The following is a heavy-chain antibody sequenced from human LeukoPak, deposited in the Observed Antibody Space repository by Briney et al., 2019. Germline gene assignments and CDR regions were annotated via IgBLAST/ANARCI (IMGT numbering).Heavy chain of an antibody. CDR1: GYTFTSYY. CDR2: INPSGGST. J-gene: IGHJ5*02. Sequence: ASVKVSCKASGYTFTSYYMHWVRQAPGQGLEWMGIINPSGGSTSYAQKFQGRVTMTRDTSTSTVYMELSSLRSEDTAVYYCARNNYYDSSGYFNEDWFDPWGQGTLVTVSS. D-gene: IGHD3-22*01. V-gene: IGHV1-46*01. CDR3: ARNNYYDSSGYFNEDWFDP.